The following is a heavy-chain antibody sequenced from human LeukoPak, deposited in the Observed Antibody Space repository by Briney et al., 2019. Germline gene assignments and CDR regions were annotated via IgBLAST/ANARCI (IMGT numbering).Heavy chain of an antibody. CDR2: ISYDGGDK. J-gene: IGHJ4*02. Sequence: GGSLRLSCAASGFTFSSYGVHWVRQAPGKGLEWVAVISYDGGDKSYADSVKGRFTISRDNSKNTLFLQMNSLRAEDTAVYYCAKSHHYYDSSGYYSTGFDYWGQGTLVTVSS. V-gene: IGHV3-30*18. CDR1: GFTFSSYG. CDR3: AKSHHYYDSSGYYSTGFDY. D-gene: IGHD3-22*01.